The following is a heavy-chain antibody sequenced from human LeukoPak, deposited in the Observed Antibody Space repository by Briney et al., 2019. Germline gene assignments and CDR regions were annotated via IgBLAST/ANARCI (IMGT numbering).Heavy chain of an antibody. Sequence: SETLSLTCTVSGGSISAYYLSWILQSAGRGLEWIGRIYTSGSTDNNSSLKSRVTMSVDTSKNQFSLKLSSVTAADTALYYCAREWGQWPAYQYYRDVWGKGTTVTVSS. CDR2: IYTSGST. V-gene: IGHV4-4*07. CDR1: GGSISAYY. J-gene: IGHJ6*03. CDR3: AREWGQWPAYQYYRDV. D-gene: IGHD6-19*01.